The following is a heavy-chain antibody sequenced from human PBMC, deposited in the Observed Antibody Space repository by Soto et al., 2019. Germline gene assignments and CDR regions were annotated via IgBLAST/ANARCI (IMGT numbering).Heavy chain of an antibody. CDR2: IYYSGST. D-gene: IGHD3-3*01. CDR3: ARVIDFWGGYYWFDP. Sequence: QVQLQESGPGLVKPSETLSLTCTVSGGSISSYYWSWIRQPPGKGLEWIGYIYYSGSTNYNPSLKRRVTISVDTSKNQFSLKLSSVTAADTAVYYCARVIDFWGGYYWFDPWGQGTLVTVSS. V-gene: IGHV4-59*01. J-gene: IGHJ5*02. CDR1: GGSISSYY.